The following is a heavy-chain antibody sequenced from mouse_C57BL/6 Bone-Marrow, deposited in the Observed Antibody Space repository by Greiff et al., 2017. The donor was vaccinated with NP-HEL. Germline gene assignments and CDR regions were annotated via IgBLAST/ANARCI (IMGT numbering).Heavy chain of an antibody. J-gene: IGHJ4*01. V-gene: IGHV7-1*01. CDR2: SRNKANDYTT. CDR3: ARDAGFYDGYYAMDY. CDR1: GFTFSDFY. Sequence: EVKLMESGGGLVQSGRSLRLSCATSGFTFSDFYMEWVRQAPGKGLEWIAASRNKANDYTTEYSASVKGRFIVSRDTSPSILYLQMNALRAEDTAIYYCARDAGFYDGYYAMDYWGQGTSVTVSS. D-gene: IGHD2-3*01.